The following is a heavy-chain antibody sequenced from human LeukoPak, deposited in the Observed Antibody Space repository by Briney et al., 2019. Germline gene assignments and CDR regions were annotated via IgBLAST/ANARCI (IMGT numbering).Heavy chain of an antibody. Sequence: SETLSLTCTVSGGSISSSSYYWGWIRQPPGKGLEWIGSIYYSGSTNYNLSLKSRVTISVDTSKNQFSLKLSSVTAADTAVYYCARQSVLLSWFAPQGFDPWGQGTLVTVSS. CDR1: GGSISSSSYY. J-gene: IGHJ5*02. CDR2: IYYSGST. CDR3: ARQSVLLSWFAPQGFDP. D-gene: IGHD3-10*01. V-gene: IGHV4-39*01.